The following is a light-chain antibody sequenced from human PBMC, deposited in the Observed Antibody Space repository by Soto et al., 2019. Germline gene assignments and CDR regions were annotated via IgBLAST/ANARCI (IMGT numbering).Light chain of an antibody. Sequence: EIVMTQSRATLSVSPGERATLSCRASQSVRSSFLAWYQQKPGQAPSLLIYGASTRATGIPARFSGSGSGTEFTLTINSLQSEDFAVYYCQQYSNWPLTFGGGTKVDIK. CDR1: QSVRSSF. CDR3: QQYSNWPLT. J-gene: IGKJ4*01. V-gene: IGKV3-15*01. CDR2: GAS.